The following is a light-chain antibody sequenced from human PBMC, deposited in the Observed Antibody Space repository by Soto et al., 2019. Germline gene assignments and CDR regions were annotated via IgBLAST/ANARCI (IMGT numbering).Light chain of an antibody. CDR3: QQYENYWT. CDR1: QPISSW. CDR2: DAS. J-gene: IGKJ1*01. Sequence: DIQMTQSPPTLSASVGDRVTITCRASQPISSWLAWYHQKPGKAPKLLIYDASNLESGVPSRFSGSGSGTEFTLTISSLQPEDFGIYYCQQYENYWTLGQGTKVDIK. V-gene: IGKV1-5*01.